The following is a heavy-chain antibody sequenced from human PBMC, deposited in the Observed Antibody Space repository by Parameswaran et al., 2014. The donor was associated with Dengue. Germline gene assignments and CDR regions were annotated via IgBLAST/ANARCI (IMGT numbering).Heavy chain of an antibody. CDR3: ARALASL. V-gene: IGHV1-46*01. J-gene: IGHJ4*02. D-gene: IGHD2-15*01. CDR2: INPDDGDT. Sequence: WVRQAPGQGLEWMGMINPDDGDTTCAQKFQGRVTVSMDTSASTFYLELSTLRSDDTAVYFCARALASLWGQGTLVTVSS.